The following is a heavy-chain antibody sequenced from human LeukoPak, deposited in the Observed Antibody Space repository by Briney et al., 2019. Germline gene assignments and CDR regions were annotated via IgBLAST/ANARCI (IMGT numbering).Heavy chain of an antibody. D-gene: IGHD2-15*01. CDR2: INPSDSDT. Sequence: GESLKISCKGSGYTFNTYWIGWVRQMPGKGLEWMGIINPSDSDTTYSPPFQGQVTISADKSISTAYLQWSSLKASDTAMYYCARHVVEGDYYYYYMDVWGKGTTVTISS. V-gene: IGHV5-51*01. J-gene: IGHJ6*03. CDR3: ARHVVEGDYYYYYMDV. CDR1: GYTFNTYW.